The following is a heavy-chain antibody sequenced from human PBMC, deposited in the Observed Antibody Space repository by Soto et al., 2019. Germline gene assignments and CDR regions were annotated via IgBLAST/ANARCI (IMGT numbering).Heavy chain of an antibody. J-gene: IGHJ5*02. V-gene: IGHV4-34*01. CDR3: ARGGGYSSSWYVNWFDP. D-gene: IGHD6-13*01. CDR1: GGSFSGYY. CDR2: INHSGST. Sequence: LSLTCAVYGGSFSGYYWSWIRQPPGKGLEWIGEINHSGSTNYNPSLKSRVTISVDTSKNQFSLKLSSVTAADTAVYYCARGGGYSSSWYVNWFDPWGQGTLVTVSS.